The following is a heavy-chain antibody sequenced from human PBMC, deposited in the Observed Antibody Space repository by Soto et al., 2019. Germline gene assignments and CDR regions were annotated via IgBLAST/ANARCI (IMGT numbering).Heavy chain of an antibody. Sequence: SETLSLTCTVSGGSISRSSYFWGWIRQPPGKGLEWIGSIYYSGKTFYNPSLKSRVTISVDTSNNQFSLKLTSVTAADTAVYYCASRMLVGWFDPWGQGTLVTVS. CDR3: ASRMLVGWFDP. CDR2: IYYSGKT. V-gene: IGHV4-39*01. J-gene: IGHJ5*02. CDR1: GGSISRSSYF. D-gene: IGHD2-15*01.